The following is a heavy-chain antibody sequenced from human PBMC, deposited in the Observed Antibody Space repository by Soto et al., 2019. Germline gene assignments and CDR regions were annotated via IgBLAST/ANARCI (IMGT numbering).Heavy chain of an antibody. D-gene: IGHD6-19*01. CDR2: ISYDGSSK. J-gene: IGHJ4*02. Sequence: QLQLVESGGGVVQPGGSLRLSCVASGLTFSSFSLHWVRQAPGKGLEWLALISYDGSSKYNADSVKGRFTISRENSNNTLYLQLSSLRPEDTAVYYCARTTAVAGTPEFDYWGQGALVTVSS. V-gene: IGHV3-30-3*01. CDR1: GLTFSSFS. CDR3: ARTTAVAGTPEFDY.